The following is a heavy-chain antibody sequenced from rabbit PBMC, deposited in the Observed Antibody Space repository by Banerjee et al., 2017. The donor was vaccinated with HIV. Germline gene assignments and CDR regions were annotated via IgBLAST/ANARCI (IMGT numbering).Heavy chain of an antibody. CDR1: GIDYSIYG. D-gene: IGHD4-2*01. V-gene: IGHV1S45*01. CDR3: ARDAGYAGSNL. J-gene: IGHJ4*01. Sequence: QEQLVESGGGLVTLGGSLKLSCKASGIDYSIYGISWVRQAPGKGLEWIAYIYPDYGTTDYANWVNGRFTVSKPSSTTVTLQMTSLTAADTATYFCARDAGYAGSNLWGQGTLVTVS. CDR2: IYPDYGTT.